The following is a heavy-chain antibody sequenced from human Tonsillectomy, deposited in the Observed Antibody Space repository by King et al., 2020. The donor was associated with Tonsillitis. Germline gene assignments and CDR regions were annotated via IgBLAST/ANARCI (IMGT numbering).Heavy chain of an antibody. J-gene: IGHJ5*02. CDR1: GFSLSTSGVG. CDR2: IYWNDDK. CDR3: ARSRAGNQYVLLWFAELNYWFDP. V-gene: IGHV2-5*01. D-gene: IGHD3-10*01. Sequence: TLKESGPTLVKPTQTLTLTCTFSGFSLSTSGVGVGWIRQPPGKALEWLALIYWNDDKRYSPSLKSRLTITKDTSKNQVVLTMTNMDPVDTATYYCARSRAGNQYVLLWFAELNYWFDPWGQGTLVTVSS.